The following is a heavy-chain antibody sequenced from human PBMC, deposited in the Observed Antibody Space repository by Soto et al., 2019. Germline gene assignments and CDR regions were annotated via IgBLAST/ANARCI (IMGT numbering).Heavy chain of an antibody. J-gene: IGHJ4*02. Sequence: GGSLRLSCAASGFTFSSYSMNWVRQAPGKGLEWVSSISSSSSYIYYADSVKGRFIISRDNAKNSLYLQMNSLRAEDTAVYYCARMGDRYGSGSYYDYWGQGTLVTVSS. CDR3: ARMGDRYGSGSYYDY. V-gene: IGHV3-21*01. D-gene: IGHD3-10*01. CDR1: GFTFSSYS. CDR2: ISSSSSYI.